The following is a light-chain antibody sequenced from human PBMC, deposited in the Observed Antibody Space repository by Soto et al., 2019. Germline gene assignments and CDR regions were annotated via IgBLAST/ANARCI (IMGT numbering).Light chain of an antibody. Sequence: EIVMTQSPATLSVSPGERGTLSCRASQSVSSNLAWYQQKPGQAPRLLISGASTRATGIPARFRGSGSGTEFTLTISSLQSEDFAVYYCQQYNNWPLTFGGGTKVEIK. V-gene: IGKV3-15*01. CDR3: QQYNNWPLT. CDR1: QSVSSN. CDR2: GAS. J-gene: IGKJ4*01.